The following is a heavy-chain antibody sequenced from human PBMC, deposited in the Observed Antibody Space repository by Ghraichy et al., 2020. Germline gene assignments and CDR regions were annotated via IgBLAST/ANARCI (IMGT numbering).Heavy chain of an antibody. CDR3: ARASTVVRFYYYDAMDV. V-gene: IGHV3-48*02. D-gene: IGHD4-23*01. J-gene: IGHJ6*02. CDR2: ITSSSRFI. Sequence: GGSLRLSCEASGFTFSSYNLNWVRQAPGKGPEWISHITSSSRFITYADSVKGRFTISRDNAKNTLFLQMNSLRDEDTAVYYCARASTVVRFYYYDAMDVWGQGTTVTVSS. CDR1: GFTFSSYN.